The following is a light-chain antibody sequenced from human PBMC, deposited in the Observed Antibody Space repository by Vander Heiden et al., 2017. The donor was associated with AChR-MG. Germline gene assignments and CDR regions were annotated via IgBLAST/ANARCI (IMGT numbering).Light chain of an antibody. V-gene: IGLV2-11*01. CDR3: CSYAGTSSWL. Sequence: QSALTQPRSVSGSPGQSVTIPCTGTSTNIGAYKYVSWYQQRPGRAPQLLLHNVSQRPSGVPPRFSGSKSGNTASLTISGLQAADEADYFCCSYAGTSSWLFGGGTKVTVL. CDR1: STNIGAYKY. CDR2: NVS. J-gene: IGLJ3*02.